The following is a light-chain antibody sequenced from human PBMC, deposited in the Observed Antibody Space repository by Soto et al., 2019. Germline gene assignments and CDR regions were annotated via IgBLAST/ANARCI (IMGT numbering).Light chain of an antibody. J-gene: IGKJ2*01. Sequence: EIVLTQSPATLSLSPGERATLSCRASQSVSSYLAWYQQKPGQAPSLLIYDASNRATAIPARFSGSGSGTDFTLTISSLEPEDFAVYYCQQRSNWPPVYTFGQGTKLEIK. CDR1: QSVSSY. CDR2: DAS. V-gene: IGKV3-11*01. CDR3: QQRSNWPPVYT.